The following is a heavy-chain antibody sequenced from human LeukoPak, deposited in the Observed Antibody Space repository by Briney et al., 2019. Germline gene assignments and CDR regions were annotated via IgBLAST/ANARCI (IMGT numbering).Heavy chain of an antibody. V-gene: IGHV3-21*01. Sequence: GGTLRLSCAASGFTFSSYGMSCGRQAPGKGLEWVSAISPSGRNTYYADSVKGRFTISRDNAKNSLYLQMNSLRAEDTAVYYCARDGEYSSSWFDYWGQGTLVTVSS. CDR1: GFTFSSYG. J-gene: IGHJ4*02. CDR3: ARDGEYSSSWFDY. D-gene: IGHD6-13*01. CDR2: ISPSGRNT.